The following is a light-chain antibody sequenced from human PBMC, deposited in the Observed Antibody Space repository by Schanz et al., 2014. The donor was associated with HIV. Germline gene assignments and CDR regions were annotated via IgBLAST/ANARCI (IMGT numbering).Light chain of an antibody. CDR2: AAS. Sequence: IVLTQSPGTLSLSPGERGTLSCRASQSISSSLLAWYQKKPGQAPTLLIYAASRRASGIPDRFSGSGSGADFTLTISGLEPEDFAVYFCQQYGRSPITFGQGTRLEIK. CDR3: QQYGRSPIT. CDR1: QSISSSL. V-gene: IGKV3-20*01. J-gene: IGKJ5*01.